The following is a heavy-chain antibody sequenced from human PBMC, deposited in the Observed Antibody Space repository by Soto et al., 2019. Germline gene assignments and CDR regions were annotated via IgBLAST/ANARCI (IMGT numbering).Heavy chain of an antibody. V-gene: IGHV3-48*02. CDR3: ARVTGTSPPRFDY. Sequence: EVQLVESGGGLVQPGGSLRLSCAASGFTFSSYSMNWVRQAPGKGLEWLSYISGRSTTVYYEDSVKGRFTISRDNAKNSLYLQMNSLRDEDTAVYYCARVTGTSPPRFDYWGQGTLVTVSS. D-gene: IGHD1-7*01. CDR2: ISGRSTTV. J-gene: IGHJ4*02. CDR1: GFTFSSYS.